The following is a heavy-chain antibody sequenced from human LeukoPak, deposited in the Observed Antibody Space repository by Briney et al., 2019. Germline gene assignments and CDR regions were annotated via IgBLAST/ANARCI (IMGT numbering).Heavy chain of an antibody. CDR2: INPNSGGT. CDR1: GYTFTGYY. D-gene: IGHD3-16*02. V-gene: IGHV1-2*02. CDR3: ARDLYDYVWGSYRFDY. Sequence: ASVKVSCKASGYTFTGYYMHSVRQAPGQGLEWMGWINPNSGGTNYAQKFQGRVTMTRDTPISTAYMVLSRLRSDDTAVYYCARDLYDYVWGSYRFDYWGQGTLVTVSS. J-gene: IGHJ4*02.